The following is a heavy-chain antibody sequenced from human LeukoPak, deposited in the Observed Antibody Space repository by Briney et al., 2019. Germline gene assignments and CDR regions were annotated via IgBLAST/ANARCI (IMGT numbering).Heavy chain of an antibody. CDR1: GFIFNIYA. D-gene: IGHD3-22*01. J-gene: IGHJ4*02. V-gene: IGHV3-23*01. CDR3: AKDRPNYHENNGHYYRPNGDY. Sequence: GGSLRLFCAASGFIFNIYAMSWVSQARGKGLEWVSSLTSSGGGTLYADSVKERFTISRDNSKNPLYLQMSRLRAEDTAVYYCAKDRPNYHENNGHYYRPNGDYWGQGTLVTVSS. CDR2: LTSSGGGT.